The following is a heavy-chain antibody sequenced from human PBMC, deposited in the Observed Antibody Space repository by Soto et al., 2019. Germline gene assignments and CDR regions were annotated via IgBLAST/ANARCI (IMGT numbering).Heavy chain of an antibody. CDR2: INAGNGNT. V-gene: IGHV1-3*01. CDR1: GYTFTSYA. J-gene: IGHJ6*02. CDR3: ARDGPGKHHYGMAV. D-gene: IGHD1-1*01. Sequence: ASVKVSCKASGYTFTSYAMHWVRQAPGQRLEWMGWINAGNGNTKYSQKFQGRVTITRDTSASTAYMELSSLRSEDTAVYYCARDGPGKHHYGMAVWGQGTTVTVSS.